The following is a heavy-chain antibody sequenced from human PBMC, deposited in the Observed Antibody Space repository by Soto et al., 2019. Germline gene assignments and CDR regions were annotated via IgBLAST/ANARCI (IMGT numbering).Heavy chain of an antibody. J-gene: IGHJ6*04. CDR3: ARFVNRGIRTIGVCYRTYYCYGLDV. Sequence: ASVKVSCKASGYTFTSYGISWVRRAPGQVLEWMGWISAYNCNTNYAQKLQGRFTMTTDTSTSTAYRALRSLRSDDTAMYYWARFVNRGIRTIGVCYRTYYCYGLDVGAKGT. CDR2: ISAYNCNT. D-gene: IGHD2-8*01. CDR1: GYTFTSYG. V-gene: IGHV1-18*01.